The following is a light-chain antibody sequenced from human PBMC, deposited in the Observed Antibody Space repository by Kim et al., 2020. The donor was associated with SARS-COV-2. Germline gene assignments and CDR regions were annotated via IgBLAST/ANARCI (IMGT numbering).Light chain of an antibody. J-gene: IGKJ5*01. V-gene: IGKV3-20*01. CDR1: QRVSSSQ. CDR3: QQYATSPIT. Sequence: SPGERATLSCRATQRVSSSQLAWYQQKPGQAPRLLIYDASSRATGIPDRFSGSGSGTDFTLTISRLEPEDFAVYHCQQYATSPITFGQGTRLEIK. CDR2: DAS.